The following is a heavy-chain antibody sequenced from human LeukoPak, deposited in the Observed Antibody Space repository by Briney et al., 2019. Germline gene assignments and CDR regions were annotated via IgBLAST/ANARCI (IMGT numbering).Heavy chain of an antibody. Sequence: PGGSLRLSCAASGFTVSSNYMSWVRQAPGKGLEWVSVIYSGGSTYYADSVKGRFTISRDNSKNTLYLQMNSLRAEDTAVYYCARDNYDISTGYYPTGYYGMDVWGQGTTVTVSS. V-gene: IGHV3-53*01. CDR1: GFTVSSNY. CDR2: IYSGGST. J-gene: IGHJ6*02. D-gene: IGHD3-9*01. CDR3: ARDNYDISTGYYPTGYYGMDV.